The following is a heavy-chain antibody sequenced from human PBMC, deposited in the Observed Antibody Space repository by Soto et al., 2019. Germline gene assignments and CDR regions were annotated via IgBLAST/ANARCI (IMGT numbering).Heavy chain of an antibody. CDR3: ARILMNYYRLDY. J-gene: IGHJ4*02. CDR2: IYYSGST. V-gene: IGHV4-30-4*01. CDR1: GASINSGDYY. Sequence: SETLSLTCTVSGASINSGDYYWRWIRQPPGKGLEWIGHIYYSGSTYYTPSLKSRAGISVDSSKSQVSLKLTSVTAADTAVYCWARILMNYYRLDYWGQGALVTVS. D-gene: IGHD3-10*01.